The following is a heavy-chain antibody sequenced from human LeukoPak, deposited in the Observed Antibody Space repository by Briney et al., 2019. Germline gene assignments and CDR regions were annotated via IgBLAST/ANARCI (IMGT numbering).Heavy chain of an antibody. D-gene: IGHD1-26*01. CDR2: IYYSGST. CDR1: GGSISRYL. Sequence: SETLSLTCNVSGGSISRYLWSWIRQPPGKGLEWIGYIYYSGSTNYNPSLKSRVTISVDTFKNHFSLKLTSVTAADTAVYYCARGSELLHWFDPWGQGTLVTVSS. V-gene: IGHV4-59*08. CDR3: ARGSELLHWFDP. J-gene: IGHJ5*02.